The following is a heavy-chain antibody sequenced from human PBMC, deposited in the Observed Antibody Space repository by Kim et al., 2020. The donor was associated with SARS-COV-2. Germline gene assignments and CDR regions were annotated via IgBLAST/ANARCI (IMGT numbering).Heavy chain of an antibody. J-gene: IGHJ3*02. CDR3: ARERGVVVRGAFDI. CDR2: IYYSGST. D-gene: IGHD2-15*01. V-gene: IGHV4-59*13. CDR1: GGSISSYY. Sequence: SETLSLTCTVSGGSISSYYWSWIRQPPGKGLEWIGYIYYSGSTNYNPSLKSRVTISVDTSKNQFSLKLSSVTAADTAVYYCARERGVVVRGAFDIWGQGTMVTVSS.